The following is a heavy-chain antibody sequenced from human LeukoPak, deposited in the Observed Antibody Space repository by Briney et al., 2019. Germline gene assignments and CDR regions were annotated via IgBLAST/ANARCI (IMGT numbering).Heavy chain of an antibody. CDR1: GFIFSSYG. CDR2: ISNSGSTI. CDR3: ARPDYYRGAGSYGGDY. Sequence: PGGSLRLSCAASGFIFSSYGMNWVRQVPGKGLGWISHISNSGSTIIYADSVKGRFTISRDNAKNSLYLQMDSLRAEDTAVYYCARPDYYRGAGSYGGDYWGQGTLVTVSS. D-gene: IGHD3-10*01. V-gene: IGHV3-48*01. J-gene: IGHJ4*02.